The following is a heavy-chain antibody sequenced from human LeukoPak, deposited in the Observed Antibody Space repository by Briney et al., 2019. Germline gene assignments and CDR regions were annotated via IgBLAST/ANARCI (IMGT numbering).Heavy chain of an antibody. Sequence: ASVKVSCKSSGYTFTGYYIHWVRQAPGQGLEWMGWINPKSGDTKYAQKFQGRVTVTRDKSISTAYMELSRLTSDDTAVYYCARGYDRGGYYLPDHWGQGTLVTVSS. V-gene: IGHV1-2*02. J-gene: IGHJ4*02. D-gene: IGHD3-22*01. CDR1: GYTFTGYY. CDR3: ARGYDRGGYYLPDH. CDR2: INPKSGDT.